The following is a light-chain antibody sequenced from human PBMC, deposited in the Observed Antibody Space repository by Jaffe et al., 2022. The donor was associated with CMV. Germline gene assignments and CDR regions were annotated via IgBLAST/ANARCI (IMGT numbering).Light chain of an antibody. CDR1: NIGTKS. V-gene: IGLV3-21*04. CDR3: QVWDSSGDHWV. J-gene: IGLJ3*02. CDR2: YDS. Sequence: SYVLTQPPSVSVAPGKTARITCGGNNIGTKSVHWYQQKPGQAPVVVIYYDSDRPSGIPERFSGSNSGHTATLTISRVEAGDEADYYCQVWDSSGDHWVFGGGTKLTAL.